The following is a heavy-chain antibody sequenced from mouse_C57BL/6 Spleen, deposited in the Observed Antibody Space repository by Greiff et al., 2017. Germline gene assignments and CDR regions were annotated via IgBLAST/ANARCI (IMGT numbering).Heavy chain of an antibody. CDR3: ARLETAQAAGFAD. J-gene: IGHJ3*01. V-gene: IGHV1-61*01. CDR2: IYPSDSET. CDR1: GYTFTSYW. D-gene: IGHD3-2*02. Sequence: QVQLQQPGAELVRPGSSVKLSCKASGYTFTSYWMDWVKQRPGQGLEWIGNIYPSDSETNYNQKFKNKATLTVDKSSSTAYMPLRSLTSEDSAVYSCARLETAQAAGFADWGQGTLVTVAA.